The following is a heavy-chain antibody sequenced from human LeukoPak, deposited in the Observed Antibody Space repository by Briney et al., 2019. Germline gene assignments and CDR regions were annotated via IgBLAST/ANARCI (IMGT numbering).Heavy chain of an antibody. CDR1: GFTVSSNY. CDR2: IYSGGST. CDR3: ARDSSGWFDY. V-gene: IGHV3-53*01. Sequence: GGSLRLSCTASGFTVSSNYMSWVRQAPGKGLEWVSVIYSGGSTYYADYVKGRFTISRDNSKNTLYLQMNSLRAEDTAVYYCARDSSGWFDYWGQGTLVTVSS. D-gene: IGHD6-19*01. J-gene: IGHJ4*01.